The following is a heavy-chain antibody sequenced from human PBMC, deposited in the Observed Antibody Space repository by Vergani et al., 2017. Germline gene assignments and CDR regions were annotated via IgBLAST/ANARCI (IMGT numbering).Heavy chain of an antibody. CDR2: IYTRGST. V-gene: IGHV4-61*02. CDR3: VRVCIGGSGSYCGGYYYYGMDG. J-gene: IGHJ6*02. CDR1: GGSTSSGSYY. D-gene: IGHD3-10*01. Sequence: QVQLQESGPGLVKPSQTLSLTSIVSGGSTSSGSYYWSCIRQPAGKGLGWIGRIYTRGSTNYNPSLKSRVTISVDTSKNQFSLKLSSVTAAATAVYYCVRVCIGGSGSYCGGYYYYGMDGWVQGTTVTVSS.